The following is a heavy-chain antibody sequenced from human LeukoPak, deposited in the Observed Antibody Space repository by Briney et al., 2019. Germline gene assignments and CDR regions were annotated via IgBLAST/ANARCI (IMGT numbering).Heavy chain of an antibody. Sequence: GGSLRLSCAASGFSFSTYSMIWVRQAPGKGLGWVSSVSGTSEYIYYADSVRGRFTISRDNAKNTVYLQMNSLRAEDTAVYYCARGRRVVGATKGFDYWGQGALVTVSS. CDR2: VSGTSEYI. CDR3: ARGRRVVGATKGFDY. J-gene: IGHJ4*02. CDR1: GFSFSTYS. V-gene: IGHV3-21*06. D-gene: IGHD1-26*01.